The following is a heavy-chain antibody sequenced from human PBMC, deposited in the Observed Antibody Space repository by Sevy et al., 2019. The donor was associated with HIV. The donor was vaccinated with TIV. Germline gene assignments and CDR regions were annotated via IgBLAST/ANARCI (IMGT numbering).Heavy chain of an antibody. V-gene: IGHV3-23*01. CDR2: LSGSGGTK. D-gene: IGHD6-13*01. CDR1: GFTFFSHV. J-gene: IGHJ3*01. Sequence: GGSLRLSCAASGFTFFSHVMSWVRQAPGKGLEWVSGLSGSGGTKYYADSVKGRFSISRDNSKNKLYRQMGSLRIEDTAVYYCATGTTDSSISWVFDVWGQGTMVTVSS. CDR3: ATGTTDSSISWVFDV.